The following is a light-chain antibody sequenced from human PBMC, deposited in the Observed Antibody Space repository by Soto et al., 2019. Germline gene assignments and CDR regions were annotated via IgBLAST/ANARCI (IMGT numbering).Light chain of an antibody. V-gene: IGKV3-15*01. CDR3: QHYTNWPLT. CDR1: HSVSSR. Sequence: EIVMTQSPATLSVSPGERATLSCRASHSVSSRLAWYQQKPGQAPRLLIYGASTGATGLPARFSGSGSGTEFTLTISSLQSEDFAVYYCQHYTNWPLTFGGGT. CDR2: GAS. J-gene: IGKJ4*01.